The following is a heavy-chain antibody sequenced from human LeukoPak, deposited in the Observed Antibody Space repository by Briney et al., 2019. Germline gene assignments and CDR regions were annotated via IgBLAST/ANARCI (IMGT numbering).Heavy chain of an antibody. CDR3: AKQVNQLLWFGELLSNFDY. J-gene: IGHJ4*02. Sequence: GGSLRLSCAASGFTFSSYEMNWVRQAPGKGLEWVSYISSSGSTIYYADSVKGRFTISRDNSKNTLYLQMNSLRAEDTAVYYCAKQVNQLLWFGELLSNFDYWGQGTLVTVSS. CDR1: GFTFSSYE. CDR2: ISSSGSTI. V-gene: IGHV3-48*03. D-gene: IGHD3-10*01.